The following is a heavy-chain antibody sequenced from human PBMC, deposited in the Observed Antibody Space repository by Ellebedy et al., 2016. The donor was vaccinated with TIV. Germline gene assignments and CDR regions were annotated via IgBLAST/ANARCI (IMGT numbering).Heavy chain of an antibody. CDR3: ARGINGRNAFDI. J-gene: IGHJ3*02. CDR2: IYSGGST. CDR1: GFTVSSNY. D-gene: IGHD1-26*01. Sequence: GGSLRLSCAASGFTVSSNYMSWVRQAPGKGLEWVSVIYSGGSTFYADSVKGRFTISRDNSKNTLYLQMNSLRAEATAVYYCARGINGRNAFDIWGQGTMVTVSS. V-gene: IGHV3-53*01.